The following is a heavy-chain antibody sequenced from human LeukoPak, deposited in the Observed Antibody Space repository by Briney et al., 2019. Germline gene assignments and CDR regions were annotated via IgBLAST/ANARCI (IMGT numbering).Heavy chain of an antibody. CDR2: ISGSGGST. CDR1: GFTFSSYG. CDR3: ANRGRYYYDSSGYLDY. V-gene: IGHV3-23*01. Sequence: GGSLRLSCAASGFTFSSYGMSWVRQAPGKGLEWVSAISGSGGSTYYADSVKGRFTISRDNSKNTLYLQMNSLRAEDTAVYYCANRGRYYYDSSGYLDYWGQGTLVTVSS. J-gene: IGHJ4*02. D-gene: IGHD3-22*01.